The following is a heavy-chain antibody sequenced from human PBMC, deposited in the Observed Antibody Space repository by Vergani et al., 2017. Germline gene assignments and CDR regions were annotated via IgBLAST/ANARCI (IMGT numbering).Heavy chain of an antibody. J-gene: IGHJ4*02. D-gene: IGHD3-22*01. CDR2: INPNSGGT. CDR3: TRGWYYDSIAYWAY. V-gene: IGHV1-2*02. CDR1: GYTFTGYY. Sequence: QVQLVQSGAEVKKPGASVKVSCKASGYTFTGYYMHWVRQAPEQGLEWMGWINPNSGGTNYAQKFQGRVTMTRDTSISTVYMELSSLRSEDTAVYYCTRGWYYDSIAYWAYWGQGTLVTVSS.